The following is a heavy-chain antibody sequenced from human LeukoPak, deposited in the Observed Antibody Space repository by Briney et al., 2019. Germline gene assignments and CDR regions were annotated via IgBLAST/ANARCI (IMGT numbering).Heavy chain of an antibody. V-gene: IGHV3-30*04. Sequence: PGRSLRLSCAASGFTFSSYAMHWVRQAPGKGLEWVAVISYDGSNKYYADSVKGRFTISRDNSKNTLYLQMNRLRAEDTAVYYCARDLVVVVFDYYYGMDVWGQGTTVTVSS. D-gene: IGHD3-22*01. CDR3: ARDLVVVVFDYYYGMDV. CDR1: GFTFSSYA. CDR2: ISYDGSNK. J-gene: IGHJ6*02.